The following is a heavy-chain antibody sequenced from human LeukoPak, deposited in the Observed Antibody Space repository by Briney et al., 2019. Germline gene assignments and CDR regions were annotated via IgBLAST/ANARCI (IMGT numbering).Heavy chain of an antibody. CDR2: IRASNGNI. J-gene: IGHJ5*02. CDR3: ARGPYCSSTSCYGKWAGFDP. V-gene: IGHV1-18*04. CDR1: GYTFTNYG. Sequence: GASVKVSCKASGYTFTNYGITWVRQAPGQGLEWMGWIRASNGNIDYAQKLQGRVTMTTDTSTNTAYMELRSLTSDDTAVYYCARGPYCSSTSCYGKWAGFDPWGQGTLVTVSS. D-gene: IGHD2-2*01.